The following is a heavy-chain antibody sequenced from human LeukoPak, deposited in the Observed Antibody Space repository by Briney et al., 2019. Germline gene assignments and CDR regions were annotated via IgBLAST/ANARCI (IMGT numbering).Heavy chain of an antibody. CDR3: ARVQRFLEWLTLDY. CDR1: GFTFSSYS. CDR2: ISSSNSTI. Sequence: PGGSLRLSCAASGFTFSSYSMNWVRQAPGKGLVWVSYISSSNSTIYYAGSVKGRFTISRDNAKNSLYLQMNSLRAEDTAVYYCARVQRFLEWLTLDYWGQGTLVTVSS. J-gene: IGHJ4*02. D-gene: IGHD3-3*01. V-gene: IGHV3-48*01.